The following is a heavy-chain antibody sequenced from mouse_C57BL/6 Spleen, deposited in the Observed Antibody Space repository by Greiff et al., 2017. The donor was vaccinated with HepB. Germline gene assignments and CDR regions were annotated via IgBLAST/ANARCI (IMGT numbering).Heavy chain of an antibody. J-gene: IGHJ4*01. CDR1: GYAFSSSW. CDR3: ARSSIYYYGSYYYAMDY. V-gene: IGHV1-82*01. Sequence: VQLKESGPELVKPGASVKISCKASGYAFSSSWMNWVKQRPGKGLEWIGRIYPGDGDTNYNGKFKGKATLTADKSSSTAYMQLSSLTSEDSAVYFCARSSIYYYGSYYYAMDYWGQGTSVTVSS. D-gene: IGHD1-1*01. CDR2: IYPGDGDT.